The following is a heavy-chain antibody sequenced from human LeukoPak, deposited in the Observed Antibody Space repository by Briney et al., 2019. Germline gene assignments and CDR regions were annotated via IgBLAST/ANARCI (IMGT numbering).Heavy chain of an antibody. CDR2: IYSGGST. D-gene: IGHD2-2*01. CDR1: GFTVSSNY. V-gene: IGHV3-53*01. J-gene: IGHJ4*02. CDR3: ARSSQKHAHKELVY. Sequence: GGSLRLSCAASGFTVSSNYMTWVRQAPGKGLEWVSVIYSGGSTYYADSVKGRFTISRDNSKSTLYLQMSSLRAEDTAVYYCARSSQKHAHKELVYWGQGTLVTVSS.